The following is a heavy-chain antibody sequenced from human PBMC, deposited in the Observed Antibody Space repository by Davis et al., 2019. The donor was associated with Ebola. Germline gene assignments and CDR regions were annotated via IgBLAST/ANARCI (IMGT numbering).Heavy chain of an antibody. Sequence: PSETLSLTCAVSGGSISSSNWWSWVRQPPGKGLEWIGEIYHSGSTNYNPSLKSRVTISVDKSKNQFSLKLSSVTAADTAVYYCARGYGGYVTPIYYYYYYGMDVWGQGTTVTVSS. V-gene: IGHV4-4*02. CDR3: ARGYGGYVTPIYYYYYYGMDV. D-gene: IGHD5-12*01. J-gene: IGHJ6*02. CDR2: IYHSGST. CDR1: GGSISSSNW.